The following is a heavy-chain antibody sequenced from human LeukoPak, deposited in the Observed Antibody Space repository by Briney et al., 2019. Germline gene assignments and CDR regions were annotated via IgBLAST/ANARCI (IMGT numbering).Heavy chain of an antibody. CDR2: IYYSGST. Sequence: SETLSLTCAVYGGSFSGYYWSWIRQPPGKGLEWIGYIYYSGSTNYNPSLKSRVTISVDTSKNQFSLKLSSVTAADTAVYYCARAGLLRCYDYWGQGTLVTVSS. CDR1: GGSFSGYY. V-gene: IGHV4-59*01. D-gene: IGHD4/OR15-4a*01. J-gene: IGHJ4*02. CDR3: ARAGLLRCYDY.